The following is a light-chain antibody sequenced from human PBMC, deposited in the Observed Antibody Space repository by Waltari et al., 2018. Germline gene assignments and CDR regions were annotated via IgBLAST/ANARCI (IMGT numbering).Light chain of an antibody. V-gene: IGKV1-9*01. CDR1: QGISNY. CDR2: ATS. Sequence: DIQLTQSPSFLSASVGDRVTITCRASQGISNYLAWYQQKPGKAPKVLIYATSTLQSGVPSRFSGSGSGTEFTLTISSLQPEDFATYYCQQLNSYAYSAFGPGTKVDIK. J-gene: IGKJ3*01. CDR3: QQLNSYAYSA.